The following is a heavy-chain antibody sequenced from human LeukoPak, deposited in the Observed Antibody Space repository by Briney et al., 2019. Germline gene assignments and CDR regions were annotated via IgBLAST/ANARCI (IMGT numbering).Heavy chain of an antibody. V-gene: IGHV1-69*13. CDR1: GGTFSSYA. J-gene: IGHJ6*02. CDR2: IIPIFGTA. CDR3: ARSLGVSSGYYLGNHYGMYV. D-gene: IGHD3-22*01. Sequence: SVKVSCKASGGTFSSYAISWVQQAPGQGLEWMGGIIPIFGTANYAQKFQGRVTITADESTSTAYMELSSLRSEDTAVYYCARSLGVSSGYYLGNHYGMYVWGQGTTVTVSS.